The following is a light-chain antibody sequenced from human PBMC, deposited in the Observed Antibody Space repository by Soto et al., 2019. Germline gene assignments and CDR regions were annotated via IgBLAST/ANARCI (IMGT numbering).Light chain of an antibody. CDR3: QQYFGSSWT. CDR1: QSIDNRY. CDR2: ATS. V-gene: IGKV3-20*01. J-gene: IGKJ1*01. Sequence: EIVLTQSPGTLSSSPGERATLSCRASQSIDNRYLAWYQHKPGQAPRLLIYATSSRTTGIPDRFGGSGSGTDFTLTINRLEPEDVSVYYCQQYFGSSWTFGQGTKVDIK.